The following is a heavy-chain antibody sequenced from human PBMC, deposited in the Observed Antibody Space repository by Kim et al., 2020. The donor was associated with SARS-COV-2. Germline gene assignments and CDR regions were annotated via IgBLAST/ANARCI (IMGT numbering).Heavy chain of an antibody. CDR1: GGSISSYY. CDR2: IYYSGST. J-gene: IGHJ5*01. V-gene: IGHV4-59*01. Sequence: SETLSLTCTVSGGSISSYYWSWIRQPPGKGLEWIGYIYYSGSTNYNPSLKSRVTISVDTSKNQFSLKLSSVTAADTAVYYCARDLRRGSSSSWYLVRWF. D-gene: IGHD6-13*01. CDR3: ARDLRRGSSSSWYLVRWF.